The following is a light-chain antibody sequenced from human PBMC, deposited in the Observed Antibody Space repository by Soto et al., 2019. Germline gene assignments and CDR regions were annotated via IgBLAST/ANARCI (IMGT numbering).Light chain of an antibody. CDR1: SSDVGGYNY. CDR2: DDS. J-gene: IGLJ2*01. V-gene: IGLV2-14*01. CDR3: SSYTGSSPVV. Sequence: QSALTQPASVSGSPGQSITISCTGTSSDVGGYNYVSWYQQHPGKAPKLMIYDDSNRPSGVSNRFSGSKSGNTASLTISGLQAEDEADYYCSSYTGSSPVVFGGGTQLTVL.